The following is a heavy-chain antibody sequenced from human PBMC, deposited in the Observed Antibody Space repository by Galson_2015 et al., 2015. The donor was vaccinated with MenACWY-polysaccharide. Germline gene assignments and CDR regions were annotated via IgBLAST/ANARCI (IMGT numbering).Heavy chain of an antibody. V-gene: IGHV4-39*07. J-gene: IGHJ1*01. CDR2: ISYGEST. CDR3: ASGADAGYYWGF. Sequence: TLSLTCTVSGGSISTSGYYWGWIRQPPGKGLEWIGIISYGESTYYNPSLKSRVTMSVDKSKNQFSLKLSSVTAADTAVYYCASGADAGYYWGFWGQGTLVTVSS. CDR1: GGSISTSGYY. D-gene: IGHD3-22*01.